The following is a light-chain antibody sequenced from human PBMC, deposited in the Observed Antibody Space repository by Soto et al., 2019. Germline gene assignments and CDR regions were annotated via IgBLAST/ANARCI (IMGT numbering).Light chain of an antibody. CDR2: DAS. J-gene: IGKJ1*01. CDR1: QGSRND. V-gene: IGKV1-17*01. CDR3: QQYNSYSRT. Sequence: QVSLSPSSVSASIGDRVTITCRASQGSRNDVGWYQQKPGKAPKLLIYDASNLETGVPSRFSGSGSGTEFTLTISSLQPDDFATYYCQQYNSYSRTFGQGTKVAI.